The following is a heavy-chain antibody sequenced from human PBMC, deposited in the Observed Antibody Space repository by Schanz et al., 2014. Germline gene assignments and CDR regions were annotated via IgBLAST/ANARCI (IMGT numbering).Heavy chain of an antibody. CDR1: GYTFTSYG. Sequence: QVQLVQSGAEVKKPGASVKVSCKASGYTFTSYGISWVRQATGQGLEWMGWMNPKTGNTDHAQKFQGRVSMTWDTSTSTAYLDLSRLRSEDTGVYYCARALKGKVAIVGMIAAQNYYYMDVWGKGTTVTVSS. CDR3: ARALKGKVAIVGMIAAQNYYYMDV. V-gene: IGHV1-8*02. CDR2: MNPKTGNT. J-gene: IGHJ6*03. D-gene: IGHD2-21*01.